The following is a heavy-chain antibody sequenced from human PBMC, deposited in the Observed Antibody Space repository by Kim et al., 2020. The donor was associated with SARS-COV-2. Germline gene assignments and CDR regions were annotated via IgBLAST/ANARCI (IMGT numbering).Heavy chain of an antibody. Sequence: GGSLRLSCAASGFTFSSYSMNWVRQAPGKGLEWVSSISSNSSDIYYADSVKGRFTISRDNAKNSLYLQMNSLRAEDTAVYYCASDSTGAFYICVQGTMGT. J-gene: IGHJ3*02. V-gene: IGHV3-21*01. D-gene: IGHD4-4*01. CDR1: GFTFSSYS. CDR3: ASDSTGAFYI. CDR2: ISSNSSDI.